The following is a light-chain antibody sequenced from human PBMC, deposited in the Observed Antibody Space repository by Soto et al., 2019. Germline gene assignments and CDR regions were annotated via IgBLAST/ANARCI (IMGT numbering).Light chain of an antibody. V-gene: IGLV2-14*01. CDR2: EVS. CDR3: SSYTSSNSLVV. Sequence: QSALTQPASVSGSPGQSITMSCTGTSSDVGSYNFVSWYQQHPGKAPKLMIYEVSHRPSGVSNRFSGSKSGNTASLTISGLQAEDEADYYCSSYTSSNSLVVFGGGTKLTVL. CDR1: SSDVGSYNF. J-gene: IGLJ2*01.